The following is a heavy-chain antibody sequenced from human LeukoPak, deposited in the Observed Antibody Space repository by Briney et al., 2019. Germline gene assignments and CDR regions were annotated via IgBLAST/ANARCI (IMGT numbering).Heavy chain of an antibody. CDR1: GYTFTSYG. D-gene: IGHD3-22*01. Sequence: ASVKVSCKASGYTFTSYGISWVRQAPGQGLEWMGWISAYNGNTNYAQKLQGRVTMTTDTSTSTAYMELRSLRSDDAAVYYCASVGDYYDSSGYYFQDYYYYMDVWGKGTTVTVSS. CDR3: ASVGDYYDSSGYYFQDYYYYMDV. CDR2: ISAYNGNT. V-gene: IGHV1-18*01. J-gene: IGHJ6*03.